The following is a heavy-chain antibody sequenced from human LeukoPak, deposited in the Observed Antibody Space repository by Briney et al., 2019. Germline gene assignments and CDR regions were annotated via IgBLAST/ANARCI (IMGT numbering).Heavy chain of an antibody. CDR3: ARRGDGSGSYYNGLFDY. CDR2: IYTSGST. J-gene: IGHJ4*02. D-gene: IGHD3-10*01. Sequence: SETLSLTCTVSGGSISSYYWSWIRQPAGKGLEWIGRIYTSGSTNYNPSLKSRVTMSVDTSKNQFSLKLSSVTAADTAVYYCARRGDGSGSYYNGLFDYWGQGTLVTVSS. CDR1: GGSISSYY. V-gene: IGHV4-4*07.